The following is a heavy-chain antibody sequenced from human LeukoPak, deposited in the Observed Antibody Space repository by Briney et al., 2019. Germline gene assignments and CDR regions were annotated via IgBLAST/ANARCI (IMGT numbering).Heavy chain of an antibody. CDR3: ARGVAYSRNMDV. V-gene: IGHV4-59*01. Sequence: SETLSLTCTVSGGSISSYYWSWIRQPPGKGLEWIGYIYYSGSTNYNPSLKSRVTISVDTSKNQFSLKLSSVTAADTAVYYCARGVAYSRNMDVWGKGTTVTVSS. J-gene: IGHJ6*03. CDR2: IYYSGST. CDR1: GGSISSYY. D-gene: IGHD4-11*01.